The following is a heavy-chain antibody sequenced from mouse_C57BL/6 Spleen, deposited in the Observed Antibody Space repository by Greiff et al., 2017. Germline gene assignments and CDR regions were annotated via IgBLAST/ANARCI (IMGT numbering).Heavy chain of an antibody. CDR3: ARPLIYYGNYGFAY. Sequence: QVQLQQPGAELVRPGTSVKLSCKASGYTFTSYWMHWVKQRPGQGLEWIGVIDPSDSYTNYNQKFKGKPTLTVDTSSSTAYMQLSSLTSEDSAVYYCARPLIYYGNYGFAYWGQGTLVTVSA. D-gene: IGHD2-1*01. CDR1: GYTFTSYW. J-gene: IGHJ3*01. CDR2: IDPSDSYT. V-gene: IGHV1-59*01.